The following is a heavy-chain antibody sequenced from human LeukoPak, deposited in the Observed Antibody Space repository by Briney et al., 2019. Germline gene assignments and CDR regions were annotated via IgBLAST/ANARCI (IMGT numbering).Heavy chain of an antibody. D-gene: IGHD3-3*01. J-gene: IGHJ4*02. Sequence: GGSLRLSCAASGVTFCTSRMSWVSQAPGKGLEWVANIKQDGSEKNYVDSVKGRFTISRDNAKNSLYLQMNSLRAEDSAVYYCARELLEVDFWSAYADYWGQGTLVTVSS. CDR3: ARELLEVDFWSAYADY. V-gene: IGHV3-7*03. CDR1: GVTFCTSR. CDR2: IKQDGSEK.